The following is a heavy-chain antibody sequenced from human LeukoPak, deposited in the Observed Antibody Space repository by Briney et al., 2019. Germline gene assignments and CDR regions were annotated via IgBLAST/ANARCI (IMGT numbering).Heavy chain of an antibody. J-gene: IGHJ6*02. V-gene: IGHV3-53*01. CDR2: IYSGGST. Sequence: SGGSPRLSCAASGFTVSSNYMSWVRQAPGKGLEWVSVIYSGGSTYYADSVKGRFTISRDDSKNTLYLQMNSLRAEDTAVYYCARLFSSGWYPDYYYGMDVWGQGTTVTVSS. CDR3: ARLFSSGWYPDYYYGMDV. CDR1: GFTVSSNY. D-gene: IGHD6-19*01.